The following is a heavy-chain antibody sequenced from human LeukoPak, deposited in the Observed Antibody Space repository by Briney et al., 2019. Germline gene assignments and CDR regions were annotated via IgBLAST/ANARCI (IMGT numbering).Heavy chain of an antibody. V-gene: IGHV3-48*01. J-gene: IGHJ6*03. Sequence: GGSLRLSCAASGFTFSSYSMNWVRQAPGKGLEWVSYISSSSSTIYYADSVKGRFTISRDNSKNTLYLQMNSLRAEDTAVYYCAKEGFYCRGGSCYSFYYYYMDVWGKGTTVTVSS. CDR3: AKEGFYCRGGSCYSFYYYYMDV. D-gene: IGHD2-15*01. CDR2: ISSSSSTI. CDR1: GFTFSSYS.